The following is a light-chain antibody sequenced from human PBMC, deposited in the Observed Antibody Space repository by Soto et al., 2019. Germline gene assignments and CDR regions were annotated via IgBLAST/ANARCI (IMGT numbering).Light chain of an antibody. CDR1: QSVSSSY. Sequence: EIVLTQSPGTLSLSPGERATLSCRASQSVSSSYLAWYQQKPGQAPRLLIYDAFNRATGIPDRFSGSGSGTDFTLTIRRLEPEDFKVYYCPHYDSSLYTFGQGTKLE. CDR2: DAF. V-gene: IGKV3-20*01. CDR3: PHYDSSLYT. J-gene: IGKJ2*01.